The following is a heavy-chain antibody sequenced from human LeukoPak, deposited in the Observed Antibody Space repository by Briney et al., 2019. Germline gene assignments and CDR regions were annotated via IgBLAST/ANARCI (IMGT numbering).Heavy chain of an antibody. V-gene: IGHV3-64D*06. CDR2: ITINIDRT. Sequence: GGSLRLSCSASGFTFINYAMHWVRQAPGKGLEYVSAITINIDRTFYADSVQGRFTISRDNSANTLYLQMSSPRPEDTAVYYCVKPARGSGIQNGFDYWGQGTLVTVSS. D-gene: IGHD3-10*01. CDR3: VKPARGSGIQNGFDY. J-gene: IGHJ4*02. CDR1: GFTFINYA.